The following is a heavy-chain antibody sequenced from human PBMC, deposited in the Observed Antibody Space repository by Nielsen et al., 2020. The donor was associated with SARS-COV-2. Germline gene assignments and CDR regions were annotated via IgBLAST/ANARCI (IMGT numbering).Heavy chain of an antibody. CDR3: ARLKSENAY. CDR1: GFTFRDYA. Sequence: GESLKISCAASGFTFRDYAMAWVRQAPGKGLEWVSVIKTSGGSTYYADSVKGRCTISRDNSKNTLYLQMNSLRVEDTAVYYCARLKSENAYWGQGTLVTVSS. J-gene: IGHJ4*02. CDR2: IKTSGGST. V-gene: IGHV3-23*01.